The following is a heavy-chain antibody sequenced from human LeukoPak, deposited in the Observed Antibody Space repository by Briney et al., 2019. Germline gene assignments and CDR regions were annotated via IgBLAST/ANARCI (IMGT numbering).Heavy chain of an antibody. D-gene: IGHD2-15*01. CDR2: IYTSGST. CDR3: AREPNGYCSGGSCYGGWFDP. V-gene: IGHV4-61*02. J-gene: IGHJ5*02. CDR1: GGSISSGSYY. Sequence: PSQTLSLTCTVSGGSISSGSYYWSWIRQPAGKGLEWIGRIYTSGSTNYNPSLKSRVTISVDTSKNQFSLKLSSVTAADTAVYYCAREPNGYCSGGSCYGGWFDPWGQGTLVSVSS.